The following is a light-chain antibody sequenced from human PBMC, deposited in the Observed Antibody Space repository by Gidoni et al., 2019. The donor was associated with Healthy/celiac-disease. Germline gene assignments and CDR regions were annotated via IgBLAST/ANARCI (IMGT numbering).Light chain of an antibody. CDR2: GAS. J-gene: IGKJ1*01. V-gene: IGKV3-20*01. CDR3: QQYGSS. CDR1: QSVSSSY. Sequence: EIVLTQSPGPLSLSPGERDTLSCRASQSVSSSYLAWYQQKPGQAPRLLIYGASSRATGIPDRFSGSGSGTDFTLSISRLEPEDFAVYYCQQYGSSFGQXTKVEIK.